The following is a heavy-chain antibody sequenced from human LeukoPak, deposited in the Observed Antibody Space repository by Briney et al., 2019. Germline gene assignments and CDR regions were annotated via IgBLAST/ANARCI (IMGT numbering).Heavy chain of an antibody. CDR2: INPNSGGT. J-gene: IGHJ6*03. CDR3: ARALKGLRRRIGGTTTFEYYYYMDV. Sequence: ASVKVSCKASGYTFTGYYMHWVRQAPGQGLEWMGWINPNSGGTNYAQKFQGRVTMTRDTSISTAYTELSRLRSDDTAVYYCARALKGLRRRIGGTTTFEYYYYMDVWGKGTTVTISS. D-gene: IGHD1-26*01. CDR1: GYTFTGYY. V-gene: IGHV1-2*02.